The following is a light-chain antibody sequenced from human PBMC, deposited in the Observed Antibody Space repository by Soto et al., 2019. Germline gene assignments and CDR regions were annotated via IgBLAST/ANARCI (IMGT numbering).Light chain of an antibody. Sequence: QSVLTQPPSVSGAPGHRVTISFTGSSSNIGAGYDVHWYQQLPGTAPTLLIYGNINRPSGVPDRFSGSKSGTSASLAITGLQGEDDADYYCQSYDSSLSGSVFGGGTKVTVL. V-gene: IGLV1-40*01. CDR1: SSNIGAGYD. CDR2: GNI. CDR3: QSYDSSLSGSV. J-gene: IGLJ2*01.